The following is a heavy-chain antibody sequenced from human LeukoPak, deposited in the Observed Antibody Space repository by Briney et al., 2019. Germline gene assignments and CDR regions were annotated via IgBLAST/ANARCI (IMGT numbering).Heavy chain of an antibody. CDR2: IWYDGTNK. J-gene: IGHJ4*02. CDR3: ARDYGGPHYFDY. Sequence: GRSLRLSCAASGFSFSSYGMHWVRQAPGKGLEWMAVIWYDGTNKYYADSVKGRFTISRGNSKNTLYLQMNSLRAEDTAVYYCARDYGGPHYFDYWGQGTLVTVSS. V-gene: IGHV3-33*01. CDR1: GFSFSSYG. D-gene: IGHD2-15*01.